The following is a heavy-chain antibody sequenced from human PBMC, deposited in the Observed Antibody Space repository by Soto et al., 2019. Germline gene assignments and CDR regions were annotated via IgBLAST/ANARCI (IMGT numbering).Heavy chain of an antibody. D-gene: IGHD3-9*01. CDR3: ATCPLRYLDRFLPLYYYYYMDV. CDR2: ISGSGGST. CDR1: GFTFSSYA. V-gene: IGHV3-23*01. J-gene: IGHJ6*03. Sequence: GESLKISCAASGFTFSSYAMSWVRQAPGKGLEWVSAISGSGGSTYYADSVKGRFTISRDNSKNTLYLQMNSLRAEDTAVYYCATCPLRYLDRFLPLYYYYYMDVWGKGTTVTVSS.